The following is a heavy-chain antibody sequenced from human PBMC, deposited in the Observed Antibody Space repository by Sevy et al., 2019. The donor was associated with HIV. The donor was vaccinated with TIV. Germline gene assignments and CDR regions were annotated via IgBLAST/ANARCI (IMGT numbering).Heavy chain of an antibody. D-gene: IGHD3-10*01. V-gene: IGHV3-30-3*01. J-gene: IGHJ6*02. CDR1: GFTFSSYA. CDR2: KSYDGSNK. CDR3: APLPFGDSSYGMDV. Sequence: GGSLRLSCAASGFTFSSYAMHWVRQAPGKGLEWVAVKSYDGSNKYYADSVKGRFTISRDNSKNTLYLQMNSLRAEDTAVYYCAPLPFGDSSYGMDVWGQGTTVTVSS.